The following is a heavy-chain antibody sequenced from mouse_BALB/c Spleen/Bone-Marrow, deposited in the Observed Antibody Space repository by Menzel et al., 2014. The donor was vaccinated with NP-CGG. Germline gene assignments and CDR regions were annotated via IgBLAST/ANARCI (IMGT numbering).Heavy chain of an antibody. V-gene: IGHV3-2*02. J-gene: IGHJ4*01. D-gene: IGHD1-1*01. CDR2: ISYSGST. Sequence: DVKLQESGPGLVKPSQSLSLTCTVTGYSIXSDYAWNWIRQFPGNKLEWMGYISYSGSTSYNPSLKSRISITRDTSKNQFFLQLNSVTTEDTATYYCARRRYYYGAMDYWGQGTSVTVSS. CDR3: ARRRYYYGAMDY. CDR1: GYSIXSDYA.